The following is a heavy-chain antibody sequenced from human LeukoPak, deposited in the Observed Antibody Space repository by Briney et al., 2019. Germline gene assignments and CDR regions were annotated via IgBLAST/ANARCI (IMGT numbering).Heavy chain of an antibody. CDR1: GYTFTGYY. Sequence: GASVKVSCKASGYTFTGYYMHWVRQAPGQGLEWMGWINPNSGGTNYAQKFQGRVTMTRDTSISTAYMELSRLRSDDTAVYYCARGRLDYYDSSGYYDYWGQGTLVTVSS. CDR3: ARGRLDYYDSSGYYDY. CDR2: INPNSGGT. J-gene: IGHJ4*02. D-gene: IGHD3-22*01. V-gene: IGHV1-2*02.